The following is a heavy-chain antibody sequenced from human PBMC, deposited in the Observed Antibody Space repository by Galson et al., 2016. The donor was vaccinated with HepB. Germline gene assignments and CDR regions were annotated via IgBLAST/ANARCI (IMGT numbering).Heavy chain of an antibody. J-gene: IGHJ6*01. CDR1: GCTFTSYC. D-gene: IGHD3-10*01. Sequence: SLRLSCAASGCTFTSYCIHWVRQVQRVGLAWVSRVNSVGSRTHYVDSVKGRFTISRGNAKNTVYLQMNSLRVEDTAVYYCARVGVIPYYYYGMDVWGQGTMVIVSS. CDR3: ARVGVIPYYYYGMDV. CDR2: VNSVGSRT. V-gene: IGHV3-74*01.